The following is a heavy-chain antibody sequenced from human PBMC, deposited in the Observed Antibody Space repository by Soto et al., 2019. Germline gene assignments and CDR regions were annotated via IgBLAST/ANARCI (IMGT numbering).Heavy chain of an antibody. CDR3: ARSYYDFWSGYRRHYGMDV. J-gene: IGHJ6*02. Sequence: SETLSLTCTVSGGSISSGDYYWSWIRQPPGKGLEWIGYIYYSGSTYYNPSPKNRVTISVDTSKNPFSLKLSSVTAADTAVYYCARSYYDFWSGYRRHYGMDVWGQGTTVTVS. D-gene: IGHD3-3*01. CDR2: IYYSGST. V-gene: IGHV4-30-4*01. CDR1: GGSISSGDYY.